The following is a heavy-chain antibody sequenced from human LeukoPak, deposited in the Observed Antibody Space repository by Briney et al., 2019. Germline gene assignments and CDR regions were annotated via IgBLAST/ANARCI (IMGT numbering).Heavy chain of an antibody. V-gene: IGHV3-30-3*01. CDR1: GFIFSSYV. J-gene: IGHJ4*02. D-gene: IGHD5-12*01. CDR2: ISYDGSNK. CDR3: ARSRSLVAVPGY. Sequence: PGRSLRLSCAASGFIFSSYVMHWFRQAPDKGLEWVAVISYDGSNKYYADSVEGRFSISRGSSKSTLYLQMNSLRPEDTAVYYCARSRSLVAVPGYWGQGTLVAVSS.